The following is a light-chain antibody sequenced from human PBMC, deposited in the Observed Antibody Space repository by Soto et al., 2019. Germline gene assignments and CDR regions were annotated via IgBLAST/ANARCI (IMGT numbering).Light chain of an antibody. CDR1: QSISTW. J-gene: IGKJ4*02. V-gene: IGKV1-5*01. CDR2: EAS. Sequence: DIRMTRSPSTLSASVGDRVTITCRASQSISTWLAWYQQKPGKAPKVLIYEASKLESGVPSRFSGSGSGTEFPLTISTLQPDDVATYYCTQYNSYLCTFGRGTKVEIX. CDR3: TQYNSYLCT.